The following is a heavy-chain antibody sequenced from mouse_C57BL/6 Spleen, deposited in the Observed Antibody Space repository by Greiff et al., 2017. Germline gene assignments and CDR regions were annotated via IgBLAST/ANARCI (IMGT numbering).Heavy chain of an antibody. CDR1: GYTFTSYW. Sequence: VQLQQPGAELVRPGTSVKLSCKASGYTFTSYWMHWVKQRPGQGLEWIGVIDPSDSYTNYNQKFKGKATLTVDTSSSTAYMQLSSLTSEDSAVYYCAREGLITTVVAYYFDYWGQGTTLTVSS. CDR3: AREGLITTVVAYYFDY. CDR2: IDPSDSYT. D-gene: IGHD1-1*01. V-gene: IGHV1-59*01. J-gene: IGHJ2*01.